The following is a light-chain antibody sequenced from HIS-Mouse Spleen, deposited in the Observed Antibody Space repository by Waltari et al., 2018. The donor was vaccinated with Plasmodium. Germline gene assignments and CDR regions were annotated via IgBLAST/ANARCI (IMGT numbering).Light chain of an antibody. CDR2: KDS. V-gene: IGLV3-25*03. Sequence: SYELTQPPSVSVSPGQTARSTCSGDALPTKYAYWYQQKPGQAPVLVIYKDSERPSGIPERFSGSSSGTTVTLTISGVQAEDEADYYCQSADSSGTYVFGTGTKVTVL. CDR1: ALPTKY. CDR3: QSADSSGTYV. J-gene: IGLJ1*01.